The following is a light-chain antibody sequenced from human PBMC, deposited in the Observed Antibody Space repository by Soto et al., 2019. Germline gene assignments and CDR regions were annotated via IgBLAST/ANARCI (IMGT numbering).Light chain of an antibody. V-gene: IGKV1-39*01. CDR3: QQTSSAPLT. CDR1: QSVTWY. Sequence: DVQMTQSPSSLSASVGASVTITCRASQSVTWYLNWYQQKPGKAPKLLIYTASTLQSGVPSRFSGTGSGTDFFLTISSLQPEDFATYYCQQTSSAPLTFGGGTKVDIK. J-gene: IGKJ4*01. CDR2: TAS.